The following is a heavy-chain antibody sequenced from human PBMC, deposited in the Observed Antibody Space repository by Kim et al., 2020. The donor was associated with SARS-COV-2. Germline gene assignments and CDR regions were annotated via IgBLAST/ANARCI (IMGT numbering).Heavy chain of an antibody. J-gene: IGHJ2*01. D-gene: IGHD3-3*01. Sequence: SETLSLTCAVYGGSFSGYYWSWIRQPPGKGLEWIGEINHSGSTNYNPSLKSRVTISVDTSKNQFSLKLSSVTAADTAVYYCARERGLFRDFWSGYYTYW. V-gene: IGHV4-34*01. CDR1: GGSFSGYY. CDR2: INHSGST. CDR3: ARERGLFRDFWSGYYTYW.